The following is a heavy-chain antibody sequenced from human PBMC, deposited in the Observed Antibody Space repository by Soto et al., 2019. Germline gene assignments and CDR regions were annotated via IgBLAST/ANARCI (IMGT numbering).Heavy chain of an antibody. Sequence: SQTLSLTCAISGDSVSSNSAAWNWIRQSPSRGLEWLGRTYYRSKWYNDYAVSVKSRITINPDTSKNQFSLQLNSVTPEDTAVYYCARSVEGYCSGGSCSAKGHNWFAPSGQGTPVTVSS. D-gene: IGHD2-15*01. CDR1: GDSVSSNSAA. CDR3: ARSVEGYCSGGSCSAKGHNWFAP. V-gene: IGHV6-1*01. CDR2: TYYRSKWYN. J-gene: IGHJ5*02.